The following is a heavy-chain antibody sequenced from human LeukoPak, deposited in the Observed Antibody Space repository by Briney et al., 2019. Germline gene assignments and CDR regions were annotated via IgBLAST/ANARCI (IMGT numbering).Heavy chain of an antibody. CDR1: GGSISSGGYY. Sequence: PSETLSLTCTVSGGSISSGGYYWSWIRQHPGKGLEWIGYIYYGGSTYYNPSLKSRVTISVDTSKNQFPLKLSSVTAADTAVYYCASPPEGSGSDDAFDIWGQGTMVTVSS. CDR2: IYYGGST. D-gene: IGHD3-10*01. J-gene: IGHJ3*02. V-gene: IGHV4-31*03. CDR3: ASPPEGSGSDDAFDI.